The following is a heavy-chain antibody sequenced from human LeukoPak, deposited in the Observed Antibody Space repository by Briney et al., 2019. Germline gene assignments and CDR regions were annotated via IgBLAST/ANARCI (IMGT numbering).Heavy chain of an antibody. J-gene: IGHJ4*02. Sequence: SVRVSCKASGGTFSSYAISWVRQAPGQGLEWMGGIIPIFGTANYAQKFQGRVTITADESTSTAYMELSRLRSEDTAVYYCAKLRYSSSWEDAGYFDYWGQG. CDR3: AKLRYSSSWEDAGYFDY. CDR1: GGTFSSYA. V-gene: IGHV1-69*13. D-gene: IGHD6-13*01. CDR2: IIPIFGTA.